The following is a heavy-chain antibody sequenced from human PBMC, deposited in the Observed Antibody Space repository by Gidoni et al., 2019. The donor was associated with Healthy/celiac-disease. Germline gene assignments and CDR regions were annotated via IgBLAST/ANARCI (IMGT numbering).Heavy chain of an antibody. Sequence: QVQLVQSGAEVKKPGDSVKVSCKASGYTLTSYDINWVRQATGQGLEWIGWMNPNSGNTGYAQKFQCRVTMTRNTSISTAYMELSSLRSEDTAVYYCARAGYYGSGSPGGDAFDIWGQGTMVTVSS. V-gene: IGHV1-8*01. CDR2: MNPNSGNT. J-gene: IGHJ3*02. CDR1: GYTLTSYD. CDR3: ARAGYYGSGSPGGDAFDI. D-gene: IGHD3-10*01.